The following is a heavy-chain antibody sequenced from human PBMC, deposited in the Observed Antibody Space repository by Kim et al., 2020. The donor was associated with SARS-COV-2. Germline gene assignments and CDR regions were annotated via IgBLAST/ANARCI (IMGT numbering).Heavy chain of an antibody. CDR3: TSQQRITMIVVVIFPDY. Sequence: PVKGRFTISRDDSRNTLDLQMNSLKTEDTAVYYCTSQQRITMIVVVIFPDYWGQGTLVTVSS. D-gene: IGHD3-22*01. V-gene: IGHV3-15*01. J-gene: IGHJ4*02.